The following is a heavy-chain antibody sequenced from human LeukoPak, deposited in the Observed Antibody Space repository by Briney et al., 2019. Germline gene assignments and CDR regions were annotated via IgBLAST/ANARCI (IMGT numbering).Heavy chain of an antibody. V-gene: IGHV1-2*02. CDR3: ARAGLVGATGDY. CDR2: INPNSGGT. Sequence: GASVTVSCKASGHTFTVYYIHWVRQAPGQGLEWMGWINPNSGGTNYAQKFQGRVTMTRDTSISTAYMELSRLRSDDTAVYYCARAGLVGATGDYWGQGTLVTVSS. CDR1: GHTFTVYY. J-gene: IGHJ4*02. D-gene: IGHD1-26*01.